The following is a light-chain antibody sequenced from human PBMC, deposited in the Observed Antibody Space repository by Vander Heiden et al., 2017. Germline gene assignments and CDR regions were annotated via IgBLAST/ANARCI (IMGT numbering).Light chain of an antibody. J-gene: IGKJ1*01. CDR1: QSVSLT. CDR3: QQENNWPRT. Sequence: ETVMTQAPGTLSVAPGERVTPPCRASQSVSLTVAWYQQSPGQAPRLLIYVASTRATGLPARFSGSGSGTEFTLTISSLQSDDSAVYYCQQENNWPRTFGQGTKVEIK. V-gene: IGKV3-15*01. CDR2: VAS.